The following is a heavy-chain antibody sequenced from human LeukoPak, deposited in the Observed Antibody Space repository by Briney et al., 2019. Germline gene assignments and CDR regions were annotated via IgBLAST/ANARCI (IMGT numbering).Heavy chain of an antibody. J-gene: IGHJ6*03. CDR2: INHSGST. Sequence: SETLSLTRAVYGGSFSGYYWSWIRQPPGKGLEWIGEINHSGSTNYNPSLKSRVTISVDTSKNQFSLKLSSVTAADTAVYYCARGFTIFGVVIRYYSYMDGWGKGTTVTVSS. D-gene: IGHD3-3*01. CDR3: ARGFTIFGVVIRYYSYMDG. CDR1: GGSFSGYY. V-gene: IGHV4-34*01.